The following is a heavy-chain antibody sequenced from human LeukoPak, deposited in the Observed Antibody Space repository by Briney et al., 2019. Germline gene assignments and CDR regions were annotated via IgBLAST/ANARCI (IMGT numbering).Heavy chain of an antibody. Sequence: GGSLRLSCAASGFTVSSNYMSWVRQAPGKGLEWVSVIYSGGSTYYADSVKGRLTISRDNSKNTLYLQMNSLRAEDTAVYYCARAAGWLQSNFDYWGQGTLVTVSS. CDR1: GFTVSSNY. V-gene: IGHV3-66*01. D-gene: IGHD5-24*01. CDR3: ARAAGWLQSNFDY. J-gene: IGHJ4*02. CDR2: IYSGGST.